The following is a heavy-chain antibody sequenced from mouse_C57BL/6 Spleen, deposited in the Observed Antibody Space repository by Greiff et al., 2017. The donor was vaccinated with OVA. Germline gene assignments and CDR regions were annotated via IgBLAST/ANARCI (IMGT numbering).Heavy chain of an antibody. CDR3: ARRGEGRRFAY. Sequence: VQLQQSGPELVKPGASVKISCKASGYTFTDYYMHWVKQSPGQSLEWIGNINPSTGGTHYNQKFKGTATLTVDKSSSTAYMQLRSLTSEDSAVYYCARRGEGRRFAYWGQGTLVTVSA. D-gene: IGHD3-3*01. V-gene: IGHV1-26*01. CDR2: INPSTGGT. CDR1: GYTFTDYY. J-gene: IGHJ3*01.